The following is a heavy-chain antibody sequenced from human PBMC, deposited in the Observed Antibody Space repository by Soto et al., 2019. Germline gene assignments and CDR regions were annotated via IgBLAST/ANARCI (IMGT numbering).Heavy chain of an antibody. D-gene: IGHD6-6*01. CDR2: IVPMFGTP. J-gene: IGHJ6*02. Sequence: GXSVQVSCKASGGTFADFIMNWVRQTPGQGLEWMGGIVPMFGTPTYAEKFKGRVTISATGSTSTAYMELTSLRSEDTAVYYCARNGTYSSSLSQYSGMDVWGQGTTVTASS. CDR1: GGTFADFI. CDR3: ARNGTYSSSLSQYSGMDV. V-gene: IGHV1-69*13.